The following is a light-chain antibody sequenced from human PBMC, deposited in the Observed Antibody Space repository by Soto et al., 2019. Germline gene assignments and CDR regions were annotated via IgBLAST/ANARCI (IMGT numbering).Light chain of an antibody. J-gene: IGKJ1*01. V-gene: IGKV1-5*03. CDR3: QQYKSYSRT. CDR2: QAS. Sequence: DIQMTQSPSTLSASVGDRVIITCRASQTISSSLAWYQQKPGKAPKVMIYQASRLESGVPSRFSGSGSGTEFTLTISSLQPDDFATYYCQQYKSYSRTFGQGTKVEI. CDR1: QTISSS.